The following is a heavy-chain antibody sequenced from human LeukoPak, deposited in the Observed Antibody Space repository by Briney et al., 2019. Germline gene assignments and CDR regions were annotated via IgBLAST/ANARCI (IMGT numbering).Heavy chain of an antibody. CDR2: IYPGDSDP. J-gene: IGHJ4*02. CDR1: GYTFTTYW. D-gene: IGHD6-13*01. V-gene: IGHV5-51*01. CDR3: ARHGLGSSWFGFDY. Sequence: GESLKISCKGSGYTFTTYWIGGVRQMPGKGLEWVGIIYPGDSDPRYSPSFQGQVTISADKSISTAYLQWSSLKASDSAMYYCARHGLGSSWFGFDYWGQGTLVTVSS.